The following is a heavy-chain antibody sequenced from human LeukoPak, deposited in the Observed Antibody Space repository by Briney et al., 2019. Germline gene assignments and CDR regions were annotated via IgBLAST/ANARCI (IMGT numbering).Heavy chain of an antibody. CDR2: IYYSGST. D-gene: IGHD1-1*01. CDR3: ARGNMTHHLYYYYYGMDV. V-gene: IGHV4-31*03. CDR1: GGSISSGGYY. J-gene: IGHJ6*02. Sequence: SQTLSLTCTVSGGSISSGGYYWSWIRQHPGKGLEWIGYIYYSGSTYYNPSLKSRVTISVDTSKNQFSLKLSSVTAADTAVYYCARGNMTHHLYYYYYGMDVWGQGTTVTVSS.